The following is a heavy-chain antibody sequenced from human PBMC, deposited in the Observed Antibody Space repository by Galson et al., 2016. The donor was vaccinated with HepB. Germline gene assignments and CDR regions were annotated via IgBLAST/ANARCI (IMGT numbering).Heavy chain of an antibody. J-gene: IGHJ4*03. CDR3: TTLRPDYYESSGYLSN. CDR1: GFTIPFSNVW. V-gene: IGHV3-15*01. Sequence: SLRLSCAASGFTIPFSNVWMTWVRQAPGQGLEWVGRIKGKPDGGTTDYAAPVNGRFLISRHDSKNTLYLQMSSLKTEDTAMYYCTTLRPDYYESSGYLSNWGQETLVTVSS. D-gene: IGHD3-22*01. CDR2: IKGKPDGGTT.